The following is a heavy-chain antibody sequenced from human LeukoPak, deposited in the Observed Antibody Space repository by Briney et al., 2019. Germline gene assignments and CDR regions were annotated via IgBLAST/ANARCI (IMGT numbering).Heavy chain of an antibody. CDR3: ARESVGVVVVVAATHYYYGMDV. J-gene: IGHJ6*02. CDR2: ISAYNGNT. V-gene: IGHV1-18*01. D-gene: IGHD2-15*01. Sequence: ASVKVSCKASGYTFTSYGISWVRQAPGQGLEWMGWISAYNGNTNYAQKLQGRVTMTRDTSTSTVYMELSSLRSEDTAVYYCARESVGVVVVVAATHYYYGMDVWGQGTTVTVSS. CDR1: GYTFTSYG.